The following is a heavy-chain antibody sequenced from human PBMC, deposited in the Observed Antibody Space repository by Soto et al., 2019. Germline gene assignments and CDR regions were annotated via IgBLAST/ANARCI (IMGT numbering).Heavy chain of an antibody. V-gene: IGHV3-21*01. D-gene: IGHD1-26*01. CDR2: ISTSSSYI. Sequence: GGSLRLSCAASGFTFSSYSMNWVRQAPGKGLEWVSSISTSSSYIYYADSVKGRFTISRDNAKSSLYLQMNSLRVEDTAVYYCARVSGSYYDVFDIWGQGTMVTVSS. CDR1: GFTFSSYS. J-gene: IGHJ3*02. CDR3: ARVSGSYYDVFDI.